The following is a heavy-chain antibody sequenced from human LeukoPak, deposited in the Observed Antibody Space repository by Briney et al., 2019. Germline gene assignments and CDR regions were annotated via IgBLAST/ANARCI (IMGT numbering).Heavy chain of an antibody. V-gene: IGHV3-23*01. J-gene: IGHJ4*02. CDR1: GFASSSYA. Sequence: GGSLRLSRAASGFASSSYAMSWVRQPPGKGLEWVSVISRRDDYTYYADSVKGRFTISRDNSKNTLYLQMNTLRAEDTAVYYCANDYRSGSFHDFWGQGTLVTVSS. CDR3: ANDYRSGSFHDF. D-gene: IGHD3-10*01. CDR2: ISRRDDYT.